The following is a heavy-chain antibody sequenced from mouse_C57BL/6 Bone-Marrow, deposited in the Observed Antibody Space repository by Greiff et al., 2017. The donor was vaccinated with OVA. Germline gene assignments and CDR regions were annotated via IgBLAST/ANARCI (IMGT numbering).Heavy chain of an antibody. V-gene: IGHV5-12*01. J-gene: IGHJ3*01. CDR3: ARHSNQRAWFAY. D-gene: IGHD2-5*01. CDR2: ISNGGGST. CDR1: GFTFSDYY. Sequence: DVKLVESGGGLVQPGGSLKLSCAASGFTFSDYYMYWVRQTPEKRLEWVAYISNGGGSTYYPDTVKGRFTISRDNAKNTLYLQMSRLKSEDTAMYYCARHSNQRAWFAYWGQGTLVTVSA.